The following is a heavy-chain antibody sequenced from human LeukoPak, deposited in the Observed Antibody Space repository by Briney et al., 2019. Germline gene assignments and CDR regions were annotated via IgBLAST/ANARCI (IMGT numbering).Heavy chain of an antibody. V-gene: IGHV5-51*01. CDR3: ARRTSHYYDSSGYSDWFDP. CDR1: GYSFTSYW. D-gene: IGHD3-22*01. J-gene: IGHJ5*02. Sequence: PGESLKISCKGSGYSFTSYWIGWVRQMPGKGLEWMGIIYPGDSDTRYSPSFQGQVTISADKSISTAYLQWSSLKASDTAMYYCARRTSHYYDSSGYSDWFDPWGQGTLVTVSS. CDR2: IYPGDSDT.